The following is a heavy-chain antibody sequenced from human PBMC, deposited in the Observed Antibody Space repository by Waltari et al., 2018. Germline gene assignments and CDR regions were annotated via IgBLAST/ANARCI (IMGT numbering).Heavy chain of an antibody. V-gene: IGHV3-21*01. CDR1: GFPFSSIA. CDR3: ARDSWSGSYSPSTDY. Sequence: VQLVESGGGVVQPGRSLRLSCAASGFPFSSIAMHWVRQAPGKGLEWVSSISSSSSYIYYADSVKGRFTISRDNAKNSLYLQMNSLRAEDTAVYYCARDSWSGSYSPSTDYWGQGTLVTVSS. CDR2: ISSSSSYI. J-gene: IGHJ4*02. D-gene: IGHD3-10*01.